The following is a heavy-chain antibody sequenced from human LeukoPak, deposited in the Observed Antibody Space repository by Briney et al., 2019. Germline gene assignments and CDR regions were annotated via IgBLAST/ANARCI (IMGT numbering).Heavy chain of an antibody. CDR2: ISGSASST. CDR3: AKIPYEYNSGWYAAFDI. V-gene: IGHV3-23*01. CDR1: GFTFSSYS. D-gene: IGHD6-19*01. Sequence: GGSLRLSCAASGFTFSSYSMNWVRQAPGKGLQWVSSISGSASSTYYADSVQGRFTISRDDSKNTLFLQMNGLRDEDTAIYYCAKIPYEYNSGWYAAFDIWGQGTMVTVSS. J-gene: IGHJ3*02.